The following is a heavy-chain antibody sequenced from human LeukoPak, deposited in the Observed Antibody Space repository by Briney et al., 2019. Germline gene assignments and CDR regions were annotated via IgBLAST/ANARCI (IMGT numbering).Heavy chain of an antibody. V-gene: IGHV4-59*01. CDR1: GGSLSSDY. J-gene: IGHJ4*02. CDR3: ATRRGGLDYFDY. D-gene: IGHD3-10*01. CDR2: IYYSGST. Sequence: SETLSLTCTVSGGSLSSDYWSWIRQPPGKRLEWIGYIYYSGSTNCNPSLKSRVTISVDTSKNQFSLKLSSVTAADTAVYYCATRRGGLDYFDYWGQGTLVTVSS.